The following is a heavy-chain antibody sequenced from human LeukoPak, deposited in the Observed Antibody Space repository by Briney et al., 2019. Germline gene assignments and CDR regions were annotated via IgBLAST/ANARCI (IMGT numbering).Heavy chain of an antibody. Sequence: GGSLRLSCAASGFTFNSYGMNWVRQAPGKGLEWVAFIRYDGTNAYYPESVRGRFPISRDHSNNTLYLQMNSLRGEDTAVYYCAKDQRIPTVTPINYYYYMDVWGKGTTVTVSS. J-gene: IGHJ6*03. V-gene: IGHV3-30*02. CDR1: GFTFNSYG. CDR3: AKDQRIPTVTPINYYYYMDV. CDR2: IRYDGTNA. D-gene: IGHD4-17*01.